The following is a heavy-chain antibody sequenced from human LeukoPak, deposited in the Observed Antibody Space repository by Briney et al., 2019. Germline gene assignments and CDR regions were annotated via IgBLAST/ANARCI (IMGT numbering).Heavy chain of an antibody. Sequence: SETLSLTCTVSGGSISSYYWSWIRQPAGKGLEWIGRIYTSGSTNYNPSLKSRVTMSVDTSKNQFSLKLSSVTAADTAVYYCAREIYCSSTSCYSENWFDPRGQGTLVTVSS. CDR1: GGSISSYY. J-gene: IGHJ5*02. D-gene: IGHD2-2*02. CDR3: AREIYCSSTSCYSENWFDP. V-gene: IGHV4-4*07. CDR2: IYTSGST.